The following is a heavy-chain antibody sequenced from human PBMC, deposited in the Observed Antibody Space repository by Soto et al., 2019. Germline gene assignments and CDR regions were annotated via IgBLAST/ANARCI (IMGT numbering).Heavy chain of an antibody. Sequence: SVKVSCKASGGTFSSYAISWVRQAPGQGLEWMGGIIPIFGTANYEQKFQGRVTITADESTSTADMELSSLRYEDSAVNYGARFEYYYDSSANYLNYFDYWGQGTLVSVSS. CDR2: IIPIFGTA. CDR1: GGTFSSYA. D-gene: IGHD3-22*01. J-gene: IGHJ4*02. V-gene: IGHV1-69*13. CDR3: ARFEYYYDSSANYLNYFDY.